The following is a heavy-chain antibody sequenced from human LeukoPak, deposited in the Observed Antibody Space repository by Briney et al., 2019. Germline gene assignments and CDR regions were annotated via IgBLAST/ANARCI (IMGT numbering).Heavy chain of an antibody. D-gene: IGHD6-19*01. CDR2: ITSSGGRT. CDR1: GFTVSSNYA. Sequence: GGSLRLSCAASGFTVSSNYAMSWVRQSPGKGLEWVSLITSSGGRTFYADSVKGRFTVSRDNSKNMLCLQMNSLRAEDTALYYCAKDPYVAMPDQWGQGSLVTVSS. V-gene: IGHV3-23*01. CDR3: AKDPYVAMPDQ. J-gene: IGHJ4*02.